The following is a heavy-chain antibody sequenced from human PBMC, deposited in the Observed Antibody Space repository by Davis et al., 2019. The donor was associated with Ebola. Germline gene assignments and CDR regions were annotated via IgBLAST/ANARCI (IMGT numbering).Heavy chain of an antibody. J-gene: IGHJ4*02. V-gene: IGHV4-34*01. CDR3: AREPLSSGWYGEGFAGYYFDY. D-gene: IGHD6-19*01. CDR2: INHSGST. Sequence: GSLRLSCAVYGGSFSGYYWSWIRQPPGKGLEWNGEINHSGSTYYNPSLKSRVTISVDTSKNQFSLKLTSVTAADTAVYYCAREPLSSGWYGEGFAGYYFDYWGQGTLVTVSS. CDR1: GGSFSGYY.